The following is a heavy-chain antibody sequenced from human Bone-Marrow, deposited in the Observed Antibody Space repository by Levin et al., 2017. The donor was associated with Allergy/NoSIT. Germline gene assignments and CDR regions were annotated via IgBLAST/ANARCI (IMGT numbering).Heavy chain of an antibody. CDR3: ATLRYSTLPDD. V-gene: IGHV3-30-3*01. CDR1: GFTFSRLA. CDR2: ISYDGSNE. J-gene: IGHJ4*02. D-gene: IGHD6-13*01. Sequence: GGSLRLSCAASGFTFSRLAMLWVRQAPGKGLEWVAAISYDGSNEYHADSVKGRFTISRDNSENTLSLQMSSLRAEDTAVYYCATLRYSTLPDDWGQGTLVTVSS.